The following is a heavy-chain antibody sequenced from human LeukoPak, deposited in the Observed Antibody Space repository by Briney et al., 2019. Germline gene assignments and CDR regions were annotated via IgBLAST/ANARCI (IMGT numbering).Heavy chain of an antibody. D-gene: IGHD4-17*01. Sequence: GGSLRLSCAASGLTFSTYAMHWVRQASGKGLEWVGRIRCKDNSYATAYAASVKGRFTISRDDSKNTAYLQMNSLKTEDTAVYYCTMSTVTTDYWGQGTLVTVSS. CDR3: TMSTVTTDY. CDR2: IRCKDNSYAT. CDR1: GLTFSTYA. J-gene: IGHJ4*02. V-gene: IGHV3-73*01.